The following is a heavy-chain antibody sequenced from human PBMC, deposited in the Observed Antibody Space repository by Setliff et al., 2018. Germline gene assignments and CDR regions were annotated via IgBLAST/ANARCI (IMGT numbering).Heavy chain of an antibody. D-gene: IGHD1-1*01. CDR2: IDPGDSYA. CDR1: GYNFANHW. Sequence: GESLTISCQASGYNFANHWIAWVRLMPGKGLEYMGRIDPGDSYADYSPSFEGLVTISADKSRTTVYLQWTSLQASDTALYLCARLGRERSTFAWLDAWGQGTQVTSP. J-gene: IGHJ5*02. CDR3: ARLGRERSTFAWLDA. V-gene: IGHV5-10-1*01.